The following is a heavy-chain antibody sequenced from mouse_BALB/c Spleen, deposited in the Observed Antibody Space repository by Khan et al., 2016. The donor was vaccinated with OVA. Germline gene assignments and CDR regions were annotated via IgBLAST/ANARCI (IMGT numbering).Heavy chain of an antibody. CDR3: ARGYFGNYEFAY. CDR1: GYTFTSYW. Sequence: QVQLQQSGAELVKPGASVELSCKTSGYTFTSYWIQWVKQRPGQGLGWIGQIFPGTGTTYYNENFKGKATLTIDTSSTPAYMQLSILTSEDSAVFFGARGYFGNYEFAYWGQGTLVTVSA. CDR2: IFPGTGTT. J-gene: IGHJ3*01. D-gene: IGHD2-1*01. V-gene: IGHV1S132*01.